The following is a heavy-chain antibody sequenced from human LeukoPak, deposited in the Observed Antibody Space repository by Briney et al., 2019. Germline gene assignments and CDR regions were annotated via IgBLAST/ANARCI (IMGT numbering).Heavy chain of an antibody. D-gene: IGHD6-13*01. V-gene: IGHV3-23*01. J-gene: IGHJ3*02. CDR1: GFTFSSNW. CDR2: ISGSGGST. CDR3: AKDNIGWFSTNPAAGPEGAFDI. Sequence: GGSLRLSCAASGFTFSSNWMSWVRQAPGKGLEWVSAISGSGGSTYYADSVKGRFTISRDNSKNTLYLQMNSLRAEDTAVYYCAKDNIGWFSTNPAAGPEGAFDIWGQGTMVTVSS.